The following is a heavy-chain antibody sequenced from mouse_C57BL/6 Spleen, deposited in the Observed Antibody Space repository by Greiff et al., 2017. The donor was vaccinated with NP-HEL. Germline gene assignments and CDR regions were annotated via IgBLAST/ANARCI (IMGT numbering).Heavy chain of an antibody. D-gene: IGHD6-1*01. CDR3: AKEPLPYYAMDY. J-gene: IGHJ4*01. CDR2: ISSGSSTI. CDR1: GFTFSDYG. Sequence: DVMLVESGGGLVKPGGSLKLSCAASGFTFSDYGMHWVRQAPEQGLEWVAYISSGSSTIYYADTVKGRFTISRDNAKNTLFLQMTSLRSEDTAMYYSAKEPLPYYAMDYWGKGTSVTVSS. V-gene: IGHV5-17*01.